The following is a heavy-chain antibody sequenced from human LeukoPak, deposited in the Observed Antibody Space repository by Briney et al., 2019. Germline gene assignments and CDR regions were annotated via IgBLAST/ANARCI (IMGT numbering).Heavy chain of an antibody. CDR1: GYSFTSYW. CDR2: IYPGDSDT. V-gene: IGHV5-51*01. D-gene: IGHD5-12*01. Sequence: GESLKISCKGSGYSFTSYWIGWVRQMPGKGLEWMGIIYPGDSDTRYSPSFQGQVTISADKSISTAYLQWSSLKASDTAMYYCARSVRGYSGYDPDAFDIWGQGTMVTVSS. CDR3: ARSVRGYSGYDPDAFDI. J-gene: IGHJ3*02.